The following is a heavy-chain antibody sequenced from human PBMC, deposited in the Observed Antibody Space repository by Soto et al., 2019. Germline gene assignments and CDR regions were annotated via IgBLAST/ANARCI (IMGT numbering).Heavy chain of an antibody. Sequence: ASVKVSCKASGGTFSSYAISWVRQAPGQGLEWMGGIIPIFGTANYAQKFQGRVTITADGSTSTAYMELSSLRSEDTAVYYCARARNGGGYSPQGWVFDIWGQGTMVTVSS. CDR2: IIPIFGTA. V-gene: IGHV1-69*13. J-gene: IGHJ3*02. CDR3: ARARNGGGYSPQGWVFDI. D-gene: IGHD2-21*01. CDR1: GGTFSSYA.